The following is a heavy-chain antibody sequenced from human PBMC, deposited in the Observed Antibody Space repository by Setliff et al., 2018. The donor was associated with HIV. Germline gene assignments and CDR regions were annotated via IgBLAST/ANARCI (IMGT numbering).Heavy chain of an antibody. J-gene: IGHJ6*03. Sequence: SETLSLTCAVSGYSISSGHYWGWIRQPPGKGLEWSGSIYHSGTTYDNPSLKSRVTISVDTSKNQFSLKLSSVTAADTAVYYCARHGAYEAYYDYMDVWGKGTTVTVSS. CDR3: ARHGAYEAYYDYMDV. CDR1: GYSISSGHY. V-gene: IGHV4-38-2*01. CDR2: IYHSGTT. D-gene: IGHD5-12*01.